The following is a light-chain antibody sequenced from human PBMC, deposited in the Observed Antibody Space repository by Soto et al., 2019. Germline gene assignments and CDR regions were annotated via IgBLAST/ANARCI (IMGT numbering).Light chain of an antibody. Sequence: DIVSTQSQLSLPFSPLEPASISCRSNQSPLHNNGYNFLGWYQQTPGQPPRLLIYAASGRATGIPDRFSGSGSGTDFTLTITRLEPEDSAVYYCQQYGSSPITFGQGTRLEI. J-gene: IGKJ5*01. CDR1: QSPLHNNGYNF. V-gene: IGKV3-20*01. CDR2: AAS. CDR3: QQYGSSPIT.